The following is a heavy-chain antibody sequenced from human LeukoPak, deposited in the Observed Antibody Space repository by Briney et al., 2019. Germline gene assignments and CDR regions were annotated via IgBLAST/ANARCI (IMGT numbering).Heavy chain of an antibody. J-gene: IGHJ6*03. Sequence: SETLSLTCTVSSGSISSSSYYWGWIRQPPGKGLEWIGTIYYSGSTYYNPSLKSRVTISVDTSKNQFSLKLSSVTAADTAMYYCARTQEDGYSSGRYDSYYYYYMDVWGKGTTVTISS. CDR3: ARTQEDGYSSGRYDSYYYYYMDV. D-gene: IGHD6-19*01. V-gene: IGHV4-39*07. CDR1: SGSISSSSYY. CDR2: IYYSGST.